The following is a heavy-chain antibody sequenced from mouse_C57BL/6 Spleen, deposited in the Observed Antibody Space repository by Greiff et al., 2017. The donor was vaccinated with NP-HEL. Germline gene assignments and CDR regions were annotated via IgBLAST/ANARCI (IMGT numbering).Heavy chain of an antibody. V-gene: IGHV14-4*01. CDR3: TTLSSSYGDY. CDR2: IDPENGDT. CDR1: GFNIKDDY. D-gene: IGHD1-1*01. J-gene: IGHJ2*01. Sequence: EVQLVESGAELVRPGASVKLSCTASGFNIKDDYMHWVKQRPEQGLEWIGWIDPENGDTEYASKFQGKATITADTSSNTAYLQLSSLTSEDTAVYYCTTLSSSYGDYWGQGTTLTVSS.